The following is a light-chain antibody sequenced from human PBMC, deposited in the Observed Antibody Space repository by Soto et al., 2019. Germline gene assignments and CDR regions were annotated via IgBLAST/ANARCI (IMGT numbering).Light chain of an antibody. CDR2: GAS. CDR3: QQYGDSTGWT. V-gene: IGKV3-20*01. CDR1: QSVSGIY. Sequence: EIVLTQSPGTLSLSPGERATLSCRASQSVSGIYLGWYQQKPGQAPRLLIYGASRRATGIPDRFSGSGSGTDFTLTISRLGLEDFAVYYCQQYGDSTGWTFGQGTKVDIK. J-gene: IGKJ1*01.